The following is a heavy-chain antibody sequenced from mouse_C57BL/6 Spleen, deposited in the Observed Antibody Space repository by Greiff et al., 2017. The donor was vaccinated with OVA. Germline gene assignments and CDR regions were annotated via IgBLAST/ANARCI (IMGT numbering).Heavy chain of an antibody. V-gene: IGHV1-64*01. CDR2: IHPNSGST. J-gene: IGHJ2*01. D-gene: IGHD2-5*01. CDR3: ARRGYYSNYYFDY. CDR1: GYTFTSYW. Sequence: QVQLQQPGAELVKPGASVKLSCKASGYTFTSYWMHWVKQRPGQGLEWIGMIHPNSGSTNYNEKFKSKATLTVDKSSSTAYMQLSSLTSEDSAVYDCARRGYYSNYYFDYWGQGTTLTVSS.